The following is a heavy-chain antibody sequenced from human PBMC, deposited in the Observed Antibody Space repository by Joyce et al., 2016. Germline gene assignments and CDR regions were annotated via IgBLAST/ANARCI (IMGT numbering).Heavy chain of an antibody. D-gene: IGHD2-2*01. CDR3: ARGGTSGFADS. V-gene: IGHV3-74*01. Sequence: EVQLVESGGGLVQPGGSLRLSCVGSGFTFSNYWRHWVRQGPGKGLEWVSRIKTDGSYTNYADSVKDRFTISRDNNNNTLYLQINSLRVEDTAVYFCARGGTSGFADSWGLGTLVTVSS. J-gene: IGHJ4*02. CDR2: IKTDGSYT. CDR1: GFTFSNYW.